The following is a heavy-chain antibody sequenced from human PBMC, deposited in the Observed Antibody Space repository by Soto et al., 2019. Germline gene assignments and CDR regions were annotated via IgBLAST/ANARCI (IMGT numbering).Heavy chain of an antibody. CDR1: GFTFSTYE. J-gene: IGHJ4*02. V-gene: IGHV3-48*03. Sequence: DVQLAESGGGLIQPGGSLRLSCAASGFTFSTYEMNWVRQAPGKGLEWLSYITISNSIYYADSVRGRFTISRDNAKNSLYLQMNSLRAEDTAIYYCARRFCSTTSCYLPFDYWGQGTLVTVSS. CDR3: ARRFCSTTSCYLPFDY. CDR2: ITISNSI. D-gene: IGHD2-2*01.